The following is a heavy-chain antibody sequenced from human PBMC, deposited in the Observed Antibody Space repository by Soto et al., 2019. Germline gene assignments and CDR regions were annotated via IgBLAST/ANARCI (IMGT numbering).Heavy chain of an antibody. CDR1: GFTFSSYS. D-gene: IGHD6-6*01. CDR3: ARAIAARPDNWFDP. CDR2: ISGSGGST. Sequence: GGSLRLSCAASGFTFSSYSMSWVRQAPGKGLEWVSAISGSGGSTYYADSVKGRFTISRDNSKNTLYLQMNSLRAADTAVYYCARAIAARPDNWFDPWGQGTLVTVSS. V-gene: IGHV3-23*01. J-gene: IGHJ5*02.